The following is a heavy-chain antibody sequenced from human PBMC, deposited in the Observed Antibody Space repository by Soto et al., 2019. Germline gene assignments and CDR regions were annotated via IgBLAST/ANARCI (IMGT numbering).Heavy chain of an antibody. D-gene: IGHD4-17*01. V-gene: IGHV2-5*02. CDR2: IYWDDDK. Sequence: QITLKESGPPLVKPTQTLTLTCTFSGFSLTTTGVGVGWIRQPPGKALEWLALIYWDDDKRYSPSLKSRLTTTKDTSKNQVVLTMTNMDPVDTATYYCAHSYGEGQYYYGMDVWGQGTTVTVSS. CDR3: AHSYGEGQYYYGMDV. CDR1: GFSLTTTGVG. J-gene: IGHJ6*02.